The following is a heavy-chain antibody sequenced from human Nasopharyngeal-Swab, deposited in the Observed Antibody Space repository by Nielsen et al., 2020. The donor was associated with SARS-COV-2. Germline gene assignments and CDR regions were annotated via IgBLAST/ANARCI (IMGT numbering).Heavy chain of an antibody. D-gene: IGHD1-26*01. CDR2: ISRSGSYK. V-gene: IGHV3-21*01. J-gene: IGHJ4*02. CDR1: GFTFISYS. Sequence: GESLKISCTASGFTFISYSMNWVRQAPGKGLEWVSSISRSGSYKHCADSVKGRFTISRDNARNSLYLQMNSLRAEDTAVYYCARDRIVGATDFDYWGQGTLVTVAS. CDR3: ARDRIVGATDFDY.